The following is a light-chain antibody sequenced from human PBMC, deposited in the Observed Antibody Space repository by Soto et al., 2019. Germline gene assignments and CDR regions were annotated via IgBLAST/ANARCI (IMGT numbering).Light chain of an antibody. CDR2: GAS. V-gene: IGKV3-20*01. J-gene: IGKJ4*01. CDR1: QSVSSNY. CDR3: QRYGTSLPLT. Sequence: EIVSTQSPGTLSLSPGDRATLSCRASQSVSSNYLAWYQQKPGQAPRLLIYGASSRATDIPDRFSGSGSGTDFTLTISRLEPEDFAVYYCQRYGTSLPLTFGGGTKVDIK.